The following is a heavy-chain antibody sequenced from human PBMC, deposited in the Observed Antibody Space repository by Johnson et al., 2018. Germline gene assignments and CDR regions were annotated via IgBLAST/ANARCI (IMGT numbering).Heavy chain of an antibody. Sequence: EEQLLESGGGLVQXGRSLRLXCAASGFTFDDYAMHWVRQAPGKGLEWVSGISWNSGSIGYADSVKGRVTISRENAKNSLYLQMNSLRAEDKALYYCAKGRILAAVSGEDAFDIWGQGTMVTVSS. V-gene: IGHV3-9*01. D-gene: IGHD6-13*01. CDR3: AKGRILAAVSGEDAFDI. CDR2: ISWNSGSI. CDR1: GFTFDDYA. J-gene: IGHJ3*02.